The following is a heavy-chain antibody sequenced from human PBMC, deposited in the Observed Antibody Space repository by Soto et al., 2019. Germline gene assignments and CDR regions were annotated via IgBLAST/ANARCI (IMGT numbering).Heavy chain of an antibody. CDR3: AKGGGYSYGYLGHYYYYGMDV. J-gene: IGHJ6*02. V-gene: IGHV3-30*18. D-gene: IGHD5-18*01. CDR1: GFTFSSYG. Sequence: LRLSCAASGFTFSSYGMHWVRQAPGKGLEWVAVISYDGSNKYYADSVKGRFTISRDNSKNTLYLQMNSLRAEDTAVYYCAKGGGYSYGYLGHYYYYGMDVWGQGTTVTVS. CDR2: ISYDGSNK.